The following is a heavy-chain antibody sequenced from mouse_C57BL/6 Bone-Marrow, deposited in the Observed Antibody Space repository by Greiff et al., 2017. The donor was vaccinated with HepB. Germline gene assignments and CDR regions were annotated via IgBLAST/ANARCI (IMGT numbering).Heavy chain of an antibody. CDR3: ARLGPLFAY. CDR1: GYTFTSYW. J-gene: IGHJ3*01. V-gene: IGHV1-69*01. Sequence: QVQLQQPGAELVMPGASVKLSCKASGYTFTSYWMHWVKQRPGQGLEWIGEIDPSDSYTNYNQKFKGKSTLTVDKSSSTAYMQLSSLTSEDSAVHYCARLGPLFAYWGQGTLVTVSA. CDR2: IDPSDSYT.